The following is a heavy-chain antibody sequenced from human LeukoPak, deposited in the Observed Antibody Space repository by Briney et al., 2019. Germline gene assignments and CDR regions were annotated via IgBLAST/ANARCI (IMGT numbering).Heavy chain of an antibody. CDR2: INGDGGST. V-gene: IGHV3-74*01. D-gene: IGHD5-18*01. CDR3: ARDRATAMFDY. CDR1: GFTFSSYW. J-gene: IGHJ4*02. Sequence: GGSLRLSCAASGFTFSSYWMRWVRQAPGKGLVWVSRINGDGGSTTYADSVKGRFTISRDNAKNTLYLQMNSLRAEDTAVYYCARDRATAMFDYWAQGTLVTVSS.